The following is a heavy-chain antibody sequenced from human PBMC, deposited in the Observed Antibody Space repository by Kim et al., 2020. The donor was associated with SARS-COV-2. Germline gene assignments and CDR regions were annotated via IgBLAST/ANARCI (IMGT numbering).Heavy chain of an antibody. V-gene: IGHV5-10-1*01. Sequence: GESLKISCKGSGYSFTSYWISWVRQMPGKGLEWMGRIDPSDSYTNYSPSFQGHVTISADKSISTAYLQWSSLKASDTAMYYCARGRDRITIFGVVMPLNWFDPWGQGTLVTVSS. CDR2: IDPSDSYT. CDR1: GYSFTSYW. J-gene: IGHJ5*02. D-gene: IGHD3-3*01. CDR3: ARGRDRITIFGVVMPLNWFDP.